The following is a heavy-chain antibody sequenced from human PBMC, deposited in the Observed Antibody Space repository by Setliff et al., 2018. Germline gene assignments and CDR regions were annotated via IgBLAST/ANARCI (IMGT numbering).Heavy chain of an antibody. CDR1: GYSFTSYW. CDR3: ARLTYYYDSSGLNAFDI. V-gene: IGHV5-51*01. J-gene: IGHJ3*02. CDR2: IYPGDSDT. Sequence: PGESLKISCKGSGYSFTSYWIGWVRQMPGKGLEWMGIIYPGDSDTRYSPSFQGQVAISADKSISTAYLQWSSLKASDTAMYYCARLTYYYDSSGLNAFDIWGQGTMVTVS. D-gene: IGHD3-22*01.